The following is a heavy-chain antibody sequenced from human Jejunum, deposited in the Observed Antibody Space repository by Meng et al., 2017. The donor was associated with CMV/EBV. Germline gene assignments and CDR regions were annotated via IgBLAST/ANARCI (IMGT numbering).Heavy chain of an antibody. J-gene: IGHJ4*02. CDR3: ANSGLRA. D-gene: IGHD4-17*01. CDR2: ISSSGGRT. Sequence: TCAASTFTQNIYGRNWGRQAPGKRREWVSGISSSGGRTYYADSVRGHFTISRDNSKNTLFLQMNSLRVEDTAVYYCANSGLRAWGQGTLVTVSS. CDR1: TFTQNIYG. V-gene: IGHV3-23*01.